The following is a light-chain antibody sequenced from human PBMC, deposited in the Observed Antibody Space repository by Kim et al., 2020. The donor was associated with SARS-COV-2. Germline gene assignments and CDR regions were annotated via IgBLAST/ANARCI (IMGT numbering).Light chain of an antibody. J-gene: IGKJ1*01. CDR1: QSISNY. V-gene: IGKV1-39*01. CDR3: QQSYSTRWT. CDR2: AAS. Sequence: ASVGDRVTITCLASQSISNYLNWYQQKPGKAPNLLIYAASSLQSGVPSRFSGSGSGTDFTLTISSLQPEDFATYYCQQSYSTRWTFGQGTKVDIK.